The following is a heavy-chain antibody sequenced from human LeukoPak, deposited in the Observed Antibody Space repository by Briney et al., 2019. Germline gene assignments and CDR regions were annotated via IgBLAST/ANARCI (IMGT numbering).Heavy chain of an antibody. D-gene: IGHD2-2*03. CDR3: AKDGAGYCSSTSCPSDY. V-gene: IGHV3-30*02. Sequence: GGSLRLSCAASGFTFSSYGMHWVRQAPGKGLEWVAFIRYDGSNKYYADSVKGRFTISRDNSKNTLYLQMNSLRAEDTAVYYCAKDGAGYCSSTSCPSDYWGQGTLVTVSS. J-gene: IGHJ4*02. CDR2: IRYDGSNK. CDR1: GFTFSSYG.